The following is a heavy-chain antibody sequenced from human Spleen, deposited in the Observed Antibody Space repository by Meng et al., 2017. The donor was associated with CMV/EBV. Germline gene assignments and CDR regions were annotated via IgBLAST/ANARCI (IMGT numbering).Heavy chain of an antibody. CDR3: ARDNVDTATYGAFDI. J-gene: IGHJ3*02. V-gene: IGHV3-11*04. Sequence: GGSLRLSCAASGFTFSDFYMTWIRQAPGKGLEWVSYISTTGSTKYYADSVKGRFTISRDNAKNSLYLQMNSLRAEDTAVYYCARDNVDTATYGAFDIWGQGTMVTVSS. CDR1: GFTFSDFY. CDR2: ISTTGSTK. D-gene: IGHD5-18*01.